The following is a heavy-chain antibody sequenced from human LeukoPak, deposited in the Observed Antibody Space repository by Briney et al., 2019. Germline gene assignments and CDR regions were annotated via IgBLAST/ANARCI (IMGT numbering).Heavy chain of an antibody. CDR3: ARDQHLKNDVLLWFGELLHYYYGMDV. CDR2: ISYDGSNK. V-gene: IGHV3-30*04. D-gene: IGHD3-10*01. Sequence: PGRSLRLSCAASGFTFSSYAMHWVRQAPGKGLEWVAVISYDGSNKYYADSVKGRFTISRDNSKNTLYLQMNSLRAEDTAVYYCARDQHLKNDVLLWFGELLHYYYGMDVWGQGTTVTVSS. CDR1: GFTFSSYA. J-gene: IGHJ6*02.